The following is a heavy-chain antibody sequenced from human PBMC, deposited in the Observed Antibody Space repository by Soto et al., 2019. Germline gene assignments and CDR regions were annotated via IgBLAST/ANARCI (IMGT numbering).Heavy chain of an antibody. V-gene: IGHV4-59*01. CDR2: IYYSGST. D-gene: IGHD2-8*01. CDR3: ATKAPRVYYFDY. CDR1: GGSISSYY. Sequence: NPSETLSLTCTVSGGSISSYYWSWIRQPPGKGLEWIGYIYYSGSTNYNPSLKSRVTISVDTSKNQFSLKLSSVTAADTAVYYCATKAPRVYYFDYWGQGTLVTVSS. J-gene: IGHJ4*02.